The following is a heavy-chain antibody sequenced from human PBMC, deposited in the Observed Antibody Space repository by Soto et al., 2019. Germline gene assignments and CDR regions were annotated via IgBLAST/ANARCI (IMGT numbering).Heavy chain of an antibody. Sequence: ASVKVSCKASGYTFTSYGISWVRQAPGQGLEWMGWISAYNGNTNYAQKLQGRVTMTTDTSTSTAYMELRSLRSDDTAVYYCARAYLEWLLFGGWFDPWGQGTLVTVSA. D-gene: IGHD3-3*01. CDR3: ARAYLEWLLFGGWFDP. CDR1: GYTFTSYG. CDR2: ISAYNGNT. J-gene: IGHJ5*02. V-gene: IGHV1-18*01.